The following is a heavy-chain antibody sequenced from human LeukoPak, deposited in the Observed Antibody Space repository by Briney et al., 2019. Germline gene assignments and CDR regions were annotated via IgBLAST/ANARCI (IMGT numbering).Heavy chain of an antibody. CDR2: ISYDGSNK. V-gene: IGHV3-30*18. J-gene: IGHJ3*02. CDR1: GFTFSSYG. Sequence: PGGSLRLSCAASGFTFSSYGMHWVRQAPAKGLEWVAVISYDGSNKYNADSVKGRFTISRDNSKNTLYLQMNSLRAEDTAVYYCAKDGLAYCGGDCPGAFDIWGQGTMVTVSS. CDR3: AKDGLAYCGGDCPGAFDI. D-gene: IGHD2-21*02.